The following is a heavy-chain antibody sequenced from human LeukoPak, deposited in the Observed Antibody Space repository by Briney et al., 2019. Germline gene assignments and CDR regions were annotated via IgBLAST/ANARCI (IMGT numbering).Heavy chain of an antibody. D-gene: IGHD1-26*01. CDR1: GYSFTTHW. V-gene: IGHV5-51*01. J-gene: IGHJ4*02. CDR3: ARPGPASGSYYIGFDY. Sequence: GESLQISCKASGYSFTTHWIGWVRQMPGKGLEWMGIIYPGDSDTRYSPSFQGQVTISADKSISTAYLQWSSLKASDTAMYYCARPGPASGSYYIGFDYWGQGTLVTVSS. CDR2: IYPGDSDT.